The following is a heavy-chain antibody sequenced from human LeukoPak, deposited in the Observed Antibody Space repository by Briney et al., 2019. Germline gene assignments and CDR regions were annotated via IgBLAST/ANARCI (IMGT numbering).Heavy chain of an antibody. J-gene: IGHJ4*02. CDR2: INAGNGNT. CDR1: GYTFTSYG. V-gene: IGHV1-3*01. D-gene: IGHD6-19*01. Sequence: ASVKVSCKASGYTFTSYGISWVRQTPGQRLEWMGWINAGNGNTKYSQKFQGRVTITRDTSASTAYMELSSLRSEDTAVYYCARLAVADGGYYFDYWGQGTLVTVSS. CDR3: ARLAVADGGYYFDY.